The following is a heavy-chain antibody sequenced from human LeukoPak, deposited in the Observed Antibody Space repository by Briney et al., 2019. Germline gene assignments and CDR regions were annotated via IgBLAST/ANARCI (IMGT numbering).Heavy chain of an antibody. D-gene: IGHD4-17*01. Sequence: PSETLSLTCTVSGGSISSSGYYWGWIRQPPGKGLEWIGSMYYSGSTYYNPSLKSRVTISVDTSKNQFSLKVSSVTAADTAIYYCARDPRRDFADFFFDYWGQGTLVTVSS. CDR3: ARDPRRDFADFFFDY. CDR1: GGSISSSGYY. CDR2: MYYSGST. V-gene: IGHV4-39*02. J-gene: IGHJ4*02.